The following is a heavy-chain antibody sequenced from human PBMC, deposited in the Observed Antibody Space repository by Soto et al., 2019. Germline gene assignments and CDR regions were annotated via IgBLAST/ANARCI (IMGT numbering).Heavy chain of an antibody. Sequence: EVQLLESGGGLVQPGGSLRLSCAASGFIFSSYAMYWVRQAPGKGLEWVSVISGSGGSTYYADSVKGRFTISRDNSKSTLYLQMNSLRAEDTAVYYCAKDESRRNRRYFDLWGRGTLVTVSS. J-gene: IGHJ2*01. CDR3: AKDESRRNRRYFDL. CDR1: GFIFSSYA. CDR2: ISGSGGST. D-gene: IGHD4-4*01. V-gene: IGHV3-23*01.